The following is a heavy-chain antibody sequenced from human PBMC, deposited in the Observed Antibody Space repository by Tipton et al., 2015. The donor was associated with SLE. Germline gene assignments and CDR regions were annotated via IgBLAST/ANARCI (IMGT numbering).Heavy chain of an antibody. CDR2: TWYDGSNK. CDR3: ARDVSECSRVWYFNL. Sequence: RSLRLSCAASGFTFSSYGMHWVRQAPGKGLVWVAVTWYDGSNKYYADSVKGRFTISRDNSKNTLYLQMNSLRAEDTAVYYCARDVSECSRVWYFNLWGRGTLFTVSS. D-gene: IGHD6-13*01. CDR1: GFTFSSYG. J-gene: IGHJ2*01. V-gene: IGHV3-33*01.